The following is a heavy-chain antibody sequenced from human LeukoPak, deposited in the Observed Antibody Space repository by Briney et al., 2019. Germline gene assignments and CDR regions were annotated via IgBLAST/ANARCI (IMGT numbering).Heavy chain of an antibody. CDR3: ARDGSGVWFDY. J-gene: IGHJ4*02. CDR1: GYTFTSYA. D-gene: IGHD3-10*01. Sequence: ASVKVSCKASGYTFTSYAMHWVRQAPGQRLEWMGWINAGNGNTKYSQKFQGRVTLTTDTPTSTAYMELRSLRSEDTAVYYCARDGSGVWFDYWGQGTLVTVSS. CDR2: INAGNGNT. V-gene: IGHV1-3*01.